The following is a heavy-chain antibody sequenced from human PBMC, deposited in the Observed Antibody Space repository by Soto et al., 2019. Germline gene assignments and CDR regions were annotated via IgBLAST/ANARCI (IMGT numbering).Heavy chain of an antibody. CDR3: ARAGTVTTHLSYYGMDV. V-gene: IGHV1-18*04. Sequence: QVQLVQSGAEVKKPGASVKVSCKASGYTFTSYGISWVRQAPGQGLKWMGWISAYNGNTNYAQKLQGRVTMTTDTSTSTAYMELRSLRSDDTAVYYCARAGTVTTHLSYYGMDVWGQGTTVTVSS. J-gene: IGHJ6*02. CDR2: ISAYNGNT. D-gene: IGHD4-17*01. CDR1: GYTFTSYG.